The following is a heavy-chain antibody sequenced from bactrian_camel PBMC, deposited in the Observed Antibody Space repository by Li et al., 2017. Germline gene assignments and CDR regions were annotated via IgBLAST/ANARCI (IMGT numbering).Heavy chain of an antibody. J-gene: IGHJ4*01. CDR2: IRSDGHT. D-gene: IGHD1*01. CDR3: AYFRRAISGCTHDLRYLGNY. CDR1: GDGYSSAV. V-gene: IGHV3S55*01. Sequence: VQLVESGGGSVQAGGSLKLSCAASGDGYSSAVMGWYRQAPGNECDLVSAIRSDGHTFYADSVKGRFTISLDNDKIILSLQMDSLKPEDTAMYYCAYFRRAISGCTHDLRYLGNYRGQGTQVTVS.